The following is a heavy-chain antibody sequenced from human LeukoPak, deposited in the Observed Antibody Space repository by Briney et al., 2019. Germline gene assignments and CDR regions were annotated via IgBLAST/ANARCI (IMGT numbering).Heavy chain of an antibody. V-gene: IGHV3-30*04. J-gene: IGHJ4*02. CDR3: AKDPALGIAVAETTPTPPDY. D-gene: IGHD6-19*01. CDR1: GFTFSSYA. CDR2: ISYDGSNK. Sequence: PGGSLRLSCAASGFTFSSYAMHWVRQAPGKGLEWVAVISYDGSNKYYADSVKGRFTISRDNSKNTLYLQMNSLRAEDTAVYYCAKDPALGIAVAETTPTPPDYWGQGTLVTVSS.